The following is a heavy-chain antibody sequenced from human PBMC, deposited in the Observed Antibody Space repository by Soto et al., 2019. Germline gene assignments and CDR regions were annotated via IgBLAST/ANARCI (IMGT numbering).Heavy chain of an antibody. V-gene: IGHV4-61*01. Sequence: QVQLQESGPGLVKPSETLSLTCTVSGGSVSSGSYYWSWIRQPPGKGLEWIGYIYYSGSTNYNPSLTRRVTISVDTSKNQFSLKLSSVTAADTAVYSCARGEGWIRNFDYWGQGTLVTVSS. CDR3: ARGEGWIRNFDY. D-gene: IGHD2-2*03. CDR1: GGSVSSGSYY. CDR2: IYYSGST. J-gene: IGHJ4*02.